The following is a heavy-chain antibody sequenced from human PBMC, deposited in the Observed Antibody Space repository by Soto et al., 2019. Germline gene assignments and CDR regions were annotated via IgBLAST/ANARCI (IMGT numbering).Heavy chain of an antibody. D-gene: IGHD3-3*01. V-gene: IGHV4-31*03. Sequence: SETLSLTCTVSGGSISSGGYYWSWIRQHPGKGLEWIGYIYYSGSTYYNPSLKSRVTISVDTSKNQFSLKLSSVTAADTAVYYCARVRIDDFWSGPTYSFDYWGQGTLVTVSS. J-gene: IGHJ4*02. CDR2: IYYSGST. CDR3: ARVRIDDFWSGPTYSFDY. CDR1: GGSISSGGYY.